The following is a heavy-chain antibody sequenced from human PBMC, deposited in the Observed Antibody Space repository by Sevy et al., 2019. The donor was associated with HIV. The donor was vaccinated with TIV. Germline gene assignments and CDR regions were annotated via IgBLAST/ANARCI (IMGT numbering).Heavy chain of an antibody. V-gene: IGHV3-13*01. CDR3: TKAQLSGGVRGHRYGMDV. D-gene: IGHD3-10*01. CDR1: GFTFSSYD. Sequence: GGSLRLSCAASGFTFSSYDMYWVRQVRGKGLEWVSAIGIAGDSYYPDSVKGRFTISRDNANNSVYLQMNSLRAGETAIYYCTKAQLSGGVRGHRYGMDVWGQGTTVTVS. J-gene: IGHJ6*02. CDR2: IGIAGDS.